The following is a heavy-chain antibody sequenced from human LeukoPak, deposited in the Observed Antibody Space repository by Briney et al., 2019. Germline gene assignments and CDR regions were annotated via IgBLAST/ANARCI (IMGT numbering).Heavy chain of an antibody. D-gene: IGHD5-12*01. Sequence: GGSLRLSCAASGFSFNNYAMSWGRQAPGKGLEWVSLIIASSGDTFYADSVKGRFTISRDNSKNTLYLQMNSLRAEDTALYYCAKGAYDYVEMGYFDYWGQGTLVTVSS. CDR3: AKGAYDYVEMGYFDY. V-gene: IGHV3-23*01. CDR1: GFSFNNYA. J-gene: IGHJ4*02. CDR2: IIASSGDT.